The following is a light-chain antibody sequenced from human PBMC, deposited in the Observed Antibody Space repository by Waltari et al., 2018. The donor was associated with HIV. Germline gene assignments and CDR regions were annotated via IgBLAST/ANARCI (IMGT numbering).Light chain of an antibody. CDR2: AAS. V-gene: IGKV3-15*01. Sequence: ETVMTQSPSALSVSPGERVTLSRRASQNSSTSLAWYQQKPGQSPTLLIYAASARATGGPARFSGSGSGTDFTLHISALQSEDLAVYCCQEYERWPLTFGPGSKVNIK. CDR1: QNSSTS. CDR3: QEYERWPLT. J-gene: IGKJ3*01.